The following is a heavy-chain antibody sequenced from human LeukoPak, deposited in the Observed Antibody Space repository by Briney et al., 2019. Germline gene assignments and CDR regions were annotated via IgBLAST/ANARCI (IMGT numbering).Heavy chain of an antibody. CDR3: ARDPPLYYDSSGYTLDY. CDR2: IIPILGIA. D-gene: IGHD3-22*01. Sequence: SVKVSCKASGGTFSSYAISWVRQAPGQGLKWMGRIIPILGIANYAQKFQGRVTITADKSTSTAYMELSSLRSEDTAVYYCARDPPLYYDSSGYTLDYWGQGTLVTVSS. J-gene: IGHJ4*02. CDR1: GGTFSSYA. V-gene: IGHV1-69*04.